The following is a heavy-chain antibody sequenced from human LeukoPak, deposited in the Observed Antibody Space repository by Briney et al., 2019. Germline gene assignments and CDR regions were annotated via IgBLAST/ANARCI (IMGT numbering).Heavy chain of an antibody. D-gene: IGHD6-25*01. CDR1: VFSFADYA. V-gene: IGHV3-9*01. J-gene: IGHJ4*02. CDR3: LKRTSAGFVDY. CDR2: IGWNGGGI. Sequence: GRSLRLSCAPSVFSFADYAMPSVPQAPGKGLQWVSGIGWNGGGIVYADSVKGRFTISRDNAKNSLYLQMDSLGLEDTALYYCLKRTSAGFVDYWGRGTLVTVSS.